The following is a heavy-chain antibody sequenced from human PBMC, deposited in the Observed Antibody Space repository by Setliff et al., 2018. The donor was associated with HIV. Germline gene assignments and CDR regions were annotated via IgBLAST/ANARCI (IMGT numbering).Heavy chain of an antibody. CDR1: GGSISGYY. CDR2: FFKTGRT. J-gene: IGHJ3*02. CDR3: VRVSSSGYYGEGAFDI. V-gene: IGHV4-59*08. Sequence: PSETLSLTCTVSGGSISGYYWNWIRQPPGKGLEWIAIFFKTGRTYDNPTLKSRVTISVDTSKNQFSLELTSVTAADTAVFYCVRVSSSGYYGEGAFDIWGQGTVVTVSS. D-gene: IGHD3-22*01.